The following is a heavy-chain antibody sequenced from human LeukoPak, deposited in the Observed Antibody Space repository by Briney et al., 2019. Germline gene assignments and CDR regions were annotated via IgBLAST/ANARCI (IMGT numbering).Heavy chain of an antibody. CDR2: INHSGST. CDR1: GGSFSGYY. V-gene: IGHV4-34*01. Sequence: PSETLSLTCAVYGGSFSGYYWSWIRQPPGKGLEWIGEINHSGSTNYNPSLKSRVTISVDTSKNQFSLKLSSVTAADTAVYYCARVGVRAQRGKAVRGKGTTVTVSS. J-gene: IGHJ6*04. CDR3: ARVGVRAQRGKAV.